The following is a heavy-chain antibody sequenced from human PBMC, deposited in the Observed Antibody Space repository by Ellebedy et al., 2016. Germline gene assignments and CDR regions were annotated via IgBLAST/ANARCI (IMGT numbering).Heavy chain of an antibody. D-gene: IGHD1/OR15-1a*01. J-gene: IGHJ4*02. CDR1: GFTVTTAD. CDR3: AREPTSNSD. Sequence: GGSLRLSCAGSGFTVTTADMSWVRQAPGKGLEWVSVIYDNYKTYYVDSVRGRFTISRDDSKNTVTLQMKSLRVDDTAVYYCAREPTSNSDWGQGTLVTVSS. V-gene: IGHV3-53*01. CDR2: IYDNYKT.